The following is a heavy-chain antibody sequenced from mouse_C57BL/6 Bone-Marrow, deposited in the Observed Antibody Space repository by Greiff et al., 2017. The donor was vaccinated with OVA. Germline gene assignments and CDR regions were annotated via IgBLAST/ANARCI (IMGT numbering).Heavy chain of an antibody. Sequence: QVQLQQPGAELVKPGASVKLSCKASGYTFTSYWMHWVKQRPGQGLEWIGMIHPNSGNTNYNEKFKSKATLTVDKSSSTAYMQLSSLTSEDSAVYYCARELITTVVATPFDYWGQGTTLTVSS. J-gene: IGHJ2*01. V-gene: IGHV1-64*01. CDR3: ARELITTVVATPFDY. CDR1: GYTFTSYW. CDR2: IHPNSGNT. D-gene: IGHD1-1*01.